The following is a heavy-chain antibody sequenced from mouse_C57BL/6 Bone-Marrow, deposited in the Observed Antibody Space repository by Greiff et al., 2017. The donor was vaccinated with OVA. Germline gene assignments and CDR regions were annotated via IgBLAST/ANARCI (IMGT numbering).Heavy chain of an antibody. V-gene: IGHV14-4*01. CDR1: GFNIKDDY. J-gene: IGHJ4*01. D-gene: IGHD2-3*01. Sequence: EVQLQQSGAELVRPGASVKLSCTASGFNIKDDYMHWVKQRPEQGLEWIGWIDPENGDTEYASKFQGKATITADTSSNTAYLQLSSLTSEDTAVYYCTTRDGYYYYAMDYWGQGTSVTVSS. CDR2: IDPENGDT. CDR3: TTRDGYYYYAMDY.